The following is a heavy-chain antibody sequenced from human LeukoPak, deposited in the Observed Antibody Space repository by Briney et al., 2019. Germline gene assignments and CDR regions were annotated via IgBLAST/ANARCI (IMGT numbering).Heavy chain of an antibody. CDR3: AKDIGRGGSIAAFDI. V-gene: IGHV3-23*01. D-gene: IGHD3-10*01. Sequence: PGGSLRLSCAASGFTFSSYAMSWVRQAPGKGLEWVSAISGSGGSTYYADSVKGRFTISRDNAKNSLYLQMNSLRAEDTALYYCAKDIGRGGSIAAFDIWGQGTMVTVSS. CDR2: ISGSGGST. CDR1: GFTFSSYA. J-gene: IGHJ3*02.